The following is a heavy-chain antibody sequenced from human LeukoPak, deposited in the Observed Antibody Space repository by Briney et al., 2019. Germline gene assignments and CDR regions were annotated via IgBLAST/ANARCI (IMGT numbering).Heavy chain of an antibody. V-gene: IGHV3-30*04. D-gene: IGHD2-8*02. CDR3: ARGMGKGPGTDYYFDH. CDR2: ISYDETTK. Sequence: GGSLRLSCAASGFTFSDYAVHWVRQAPGKGLEWVALISYDETTKYYADSVKGRFTISRDNSKNTVYMQMNSLRTEDTAVYYCARGMGKGPGTDYYFDHWGQGTLVTVSS. J-gene: IGHJ4*02. CDR1: GFTFSDYA.